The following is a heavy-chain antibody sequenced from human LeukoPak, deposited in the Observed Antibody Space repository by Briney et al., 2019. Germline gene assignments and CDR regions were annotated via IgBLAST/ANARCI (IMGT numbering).Heavy chain of an antibody. V-gene: IGHV3-53*01. D-gene: IGHD2-2*01. CDR3: ARGKVVPAATYYFDY. CDR2: IYSGGST. Sequence: GGSLRLSCAASGFTVSSNYMSWVRQAPGKGLEWVSVIYSGGSTYYADSVKGRFTISRDNSENTLYLQMNSLRAEDTAVYYCARGKVVPAATYYFDYWGQGTLVTVSS. J-gene: IGHJ4*02. CDR1: GFTVSSNY.